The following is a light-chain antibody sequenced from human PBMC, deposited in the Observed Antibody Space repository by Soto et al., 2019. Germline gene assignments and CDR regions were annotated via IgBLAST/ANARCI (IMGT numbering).Light chain of an antibody. J-gene: IGLJ2*01. CDR1: SSDVGSYNL. CDR2: EGS. Sequence: QSVLTQPASVSGSPGQSITISCTGTSSDVGSYNLVSWYQQHPGKAPKLMIYEGSKRPSGASNRFSGSKSGNTASLTISGLQAEDEADYYCCSYAGSSTFHVVFGGGTQLTVL. V-gene: IGLV2-23*03. CDR3: CSYAGSSTFHVV.